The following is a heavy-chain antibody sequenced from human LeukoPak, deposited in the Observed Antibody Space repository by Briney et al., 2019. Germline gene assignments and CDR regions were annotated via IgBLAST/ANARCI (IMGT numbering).Heavy chain of an antibody. Sequence: ASVKVSCKASGYTFTSYGITWVRQARGQGLEWMGWISVYNGNTNYAQKFQGRVTMTTDTSTSTAYMELRSLRSDDTAVYYCARDSSHTDYLLYYYGMDVWGQGTTVTVSS. CDR1: GYTFTSYG. J-gene: IGHJ6*02. V-gene: IGHV1-18*01. CDR2: ISVYNGNT. D-gene: IGHD4-11*01. CDR3: ARDSSHTDYLLYYYGMDV.